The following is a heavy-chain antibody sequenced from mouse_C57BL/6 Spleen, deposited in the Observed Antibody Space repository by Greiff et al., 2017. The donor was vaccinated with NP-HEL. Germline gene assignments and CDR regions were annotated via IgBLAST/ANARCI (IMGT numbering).Heavy chain of an antibody. CDR2: IDPSDSET. CDR3: ASGGTVTAWFAY. J-gene: IGHJ3*01. CDR1: GYTFTSYW. Sequence: QVQLQQPGAELVRPGSSVKLSCKASGYTFTSYWMHWVKQRPIQGLEWIGNIDPSDSETHYNQKFKDKATLTVDKSSSTAYMQLSSLTSEDSAVDYGASGGTVTAWFAYWGQGTLVTVSA. V-gene: IGHV1-52*01. D-gene: IGHD4-1*01.